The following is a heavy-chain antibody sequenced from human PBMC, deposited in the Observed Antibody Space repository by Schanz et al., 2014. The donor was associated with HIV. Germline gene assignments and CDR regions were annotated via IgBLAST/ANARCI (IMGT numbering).Heavy chain of an antibody. V-gene: IGHV3-33*01. CDR1: GFTFSTYG. Sequence: QVQLVESGGGVVQPGRSLRLSCAASGFTFSTYGMHWVRQAPGKGLEWAAVIWYDGSYKYYADSVKGRFTISRDNSKNTLYLQMNSLRSDDTAVYYCARITGEHYYAMDVWGQGTTVTVTS. CDR3: ARITGEHYYAMDV. J-gene: IGHJ6*02. D-gene: IGHD3-16*01. CDR2: IWYDGSYK.